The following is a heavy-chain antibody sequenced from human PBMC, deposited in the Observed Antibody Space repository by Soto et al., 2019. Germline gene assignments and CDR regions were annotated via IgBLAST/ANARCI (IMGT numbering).Heavy chain of an antibody. D-gene: IGHD3-22*01. J-gene: IGHJ4*02. CDR3: AKAQFFYDSSGYHFDY. CDR2: ISGSGGST. Sequence: GGSLRLSCAASGFTFSSYAMSWVRQAPGKGLEWVSAISGSGGSTYYADSVKGRFTISRDNSKNTLYLQMNSLRAEDTAVYYCAKAQFFYDSSGYHFDYWGQGTLVTVYS. V-gene: IGHV3-23*01. CDR1: GFTFSSYA.